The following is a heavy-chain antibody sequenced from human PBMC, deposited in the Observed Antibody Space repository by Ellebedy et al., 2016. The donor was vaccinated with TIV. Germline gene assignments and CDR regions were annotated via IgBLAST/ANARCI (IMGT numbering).Heavy chain of an antibody. CDR1: GGSISSSYYY. D-gene: IGHD6-13*01. CDR2: IYYSGST. V-gene: IGHV4-39*07. J-gene: IGHJ5*02. CDR3: ARERFSSWPLGGNWFNP. Sequence: SETLSLXXTVSGGSISSSYYYWGWIRQPPGKGLEWIGTIYYSGSTYYNPSLKSRVTISVDTSKKQFSLKLSSVTAADTAVYYCARERFSSWPLGGNWFNPWGQGTLVTVSS.